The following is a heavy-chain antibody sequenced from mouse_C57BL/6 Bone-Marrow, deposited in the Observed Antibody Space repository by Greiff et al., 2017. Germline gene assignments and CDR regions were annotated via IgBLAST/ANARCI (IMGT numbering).Heavy chain of an antibody. V-gene: IGHV1-39*01. J-gene: IGHJ2*01. CDR1: GYSFTDYN. CDR3: ARRVDYGSGNYFDY. CDR2: INPNYGTT. Sequence: EVKLMESGPELVKPGASVKISCKASGYSFTDYNMNWVKQSNGKSLEWIGVINPNYGTTSYNQKFKGKATLTVDQSSSTAYMQLNSLTSEDSAVYYCARRVDYGSGNYFDYWGQGTTLTVSS. D-gene: IGHD1-1*01.